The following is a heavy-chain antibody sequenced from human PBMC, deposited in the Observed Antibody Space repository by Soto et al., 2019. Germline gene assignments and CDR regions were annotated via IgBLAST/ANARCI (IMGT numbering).Heavy chain of an antibody. D-gene: IGHD6-13*01. V-gene: IGHV3-21*01. CDR2: ISSRSSYI. CDR1: GFTFSSYS. Sequence: GGSLRLSCAASGFTFSSYSMNWGRQAPGKGLEWVSSISSRSSYIYYADSVKARFTISRDNAKNSLYLQMNSLRAEDTAVYYCARELAIAAADDAFDIWGQGRMVTVSS. CDR3: ARELAIAAADDAFDI. J-gene: IGHJ3*02.